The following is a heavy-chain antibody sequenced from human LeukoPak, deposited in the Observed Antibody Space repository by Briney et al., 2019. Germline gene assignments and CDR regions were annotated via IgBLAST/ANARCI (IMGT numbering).Heavy chain of an antibody. Sequence: VASVKASCKASGYTFSSYYMHWVRQAPGQGLEWMGIINPSGGGTSYAQKFQGRVTMTGDTSTSTVYMDLSSLRSEDTAMYYCARGYYDTRGSAFDIWGQGTMVTVSS. CDR1: GYTFSSYY. V-gene: IGHV1-46*01. J-gene: IGHJ3*02. D-gene: IGHD3-22*01. CDR3: ARGYYDTRGSAFDI. CDR2: INPSGGGT.